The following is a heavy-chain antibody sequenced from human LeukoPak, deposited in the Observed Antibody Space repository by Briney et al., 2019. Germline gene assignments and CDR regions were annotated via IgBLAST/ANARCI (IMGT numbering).Heavy chain of an antibody. CDR3: ARLSASSPEFDY. CDR1: GGSISGSGYY. J-gene: IGHJ4*02. V-gene: IGHV4-39*01. D-gene: IGHD1-14*01. Sequence: SETLSLTCTVSGGSISGSGYYWGWIRQPPGKGLEWIGSIYYSGSTYHNPSLKSRVTISVDTSKNQFSLKLSSVTAADTAVYYCARLSASSPEFDYWGQGTLVTVSS. CDR2: IYYSGST.